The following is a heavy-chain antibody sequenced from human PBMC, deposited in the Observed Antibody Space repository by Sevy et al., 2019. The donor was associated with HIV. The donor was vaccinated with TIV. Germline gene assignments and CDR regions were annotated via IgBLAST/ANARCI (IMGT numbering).Heavy chain of an antibody. Sequence: SETLSLTCTVSGGSISSSSYYWGWIRQPPGKGLEWIGSIYYSGSTYYNSSLKSRVTISVDTSKNQFHLKLSSVTAADTAVYYCARHKRSIAAEYFDYWGQGTLVTVSS. D-gene: IGHD6-25*01. CDR1: GGSISSSSYY. CDR2: IYYSGST. V-gene: IGHV4-39*01. CDR3: ARHKRSIAAEYFDY. J-gene: IGHJ4*02.